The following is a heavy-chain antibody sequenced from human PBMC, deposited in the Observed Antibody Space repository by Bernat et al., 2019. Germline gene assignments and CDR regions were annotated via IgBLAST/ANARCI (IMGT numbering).Heavy chain of an antibody. J-gene: IGHJ6*02. Sequence: EVQLVESGGGLVKPGGSLRLSCAASGFTFSSYSMNWVRQAPGKGLEWVSSISSSSSYIYYADSVKGRFTISRDNAKNSLYLQMNSLRAGDTAVYYCARDTSPLPPSSSWYGPYYYGMDVWGQGTTVTVSS. V-gene: IGHV3-21*01. CDR2: ISSSSSYI. CDR3: ARDTSPLPPSSSWYGPYYYGMDV. D-gene: IGHD6-13*01. CDR1: GFTFSSYS.